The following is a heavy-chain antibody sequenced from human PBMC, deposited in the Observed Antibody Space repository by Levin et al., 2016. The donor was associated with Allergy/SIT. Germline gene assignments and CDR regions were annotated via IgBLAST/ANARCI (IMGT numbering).Heavy chain of an antibody. CDR3: ARDQVKYGSGKDDGMDV. Sequence: GESLKISCAASGFTFNTYSMNWVRQVPGKGLEWVSVIYSGGSTYYADSVKGRFTISRDNSKNTLYLQMNSLRAEDTAVYYCARDQVKYGSGKDDGMDVWGQGTLVTVSS. V-gene: IGHV3-53*01. CDR1: GFTFNTYS. CDR2: IYSGGST. D-gene: IGHD3-10*01. J-gene: IGHJ6*02.